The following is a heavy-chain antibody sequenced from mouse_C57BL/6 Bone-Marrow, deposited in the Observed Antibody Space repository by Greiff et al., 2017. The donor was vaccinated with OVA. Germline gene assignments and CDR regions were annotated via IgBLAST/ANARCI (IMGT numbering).Heavy chain of an antibody. CDR2: IYPSDSET. J-gene: IGHJ3*01. D-gene: IGHD3-3*01. V-gene: IGHV1-61*01. Sequence: VQLQQPGAELVRPGSSVKLSCKASGYTFTSYWMDWVKQRPGQGLEWIGNIYPSDSETHYNQKFKDKATLTVDKSSSTAYMQLSSLTSEDSAVYYCATGTAFAYWGQGTLVTVSA. CDR1: GYTFTSYW. CDR3: ATGTAFAY.